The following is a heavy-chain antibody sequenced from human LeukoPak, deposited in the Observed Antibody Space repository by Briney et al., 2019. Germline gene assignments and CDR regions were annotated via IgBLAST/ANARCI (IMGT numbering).Heavy chain of an antibody. CDR2: ISSDGSST. CDR3: ARAWKTSGDY. Sequence: GGSLRLSCEASGFTFSSYWMHWVRQAPGKGLVWVSRISSDGSSTDYADSVKGRFTVSRDNAKNTLYLQMNSLRVEDMAVYYCARAWKTSGDYWGQGTQVTVSS. V-gene: IGHV3-74*01. D-gene: IGHD1-1*01. CDR1: GFTFSSYW. J-gene: IGHJ4*02.